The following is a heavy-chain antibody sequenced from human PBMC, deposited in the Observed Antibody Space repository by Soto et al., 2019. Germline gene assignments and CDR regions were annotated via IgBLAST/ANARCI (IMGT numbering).Heavy chain of an antibody. CDR2: IYPGDHET. J-gene: IGHJ4*02. CDR3: ARSPRSSPYFDY. CDR1: VYTFSNFW. V-gene: IGHV5-51*01. Sequence: PGESLKISGQCAVYTFSNFWMGWVRQLPGKGLEWMGIIYPGDHETRYSPSFHGKVTISADKSINTAYLQWNSLEASDSAFYFCARSPRSSPYFDYWGQGPLVTVSS. D-gene: IGHD6-13*01.